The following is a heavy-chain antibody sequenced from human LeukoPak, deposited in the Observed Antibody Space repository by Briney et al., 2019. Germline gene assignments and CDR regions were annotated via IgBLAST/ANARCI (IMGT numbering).Heavy chain of an antibody. CDR1: GYTFTSYY. CDR3: ARENRKATMVRGVNIPIYLDY. V-gene: IGHV1-46*03. J-gene: IGHJ4*02. CDR2: INPSGGST. Sequence: ASVKVSCKASGYTFTSYYMHWVRQAPGQGLEWMGIINPSGGSTSYAQKFQGRVTMTRDTSTSTVYMELSSLRSEDTAVYYCARENRKATMVRGVNIPIYLDYWGQGTLVTVSS. D-gene: IGHD3-10*01.